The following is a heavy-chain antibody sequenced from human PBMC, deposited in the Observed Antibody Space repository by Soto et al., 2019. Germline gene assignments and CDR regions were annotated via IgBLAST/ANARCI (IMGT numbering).Heavy chain of an antibody. D-gene: IGHD2-15*01. Sequence: QVQLVQSGAEVKKPGSSVKVSCKASGSTFTSYTISWVRQAPGQGLEWMGRIIPILDIAKYAQKFQGRVTNTADKSTITAYMELSSLRSEDTAVYYCARGVAGWDIWGQGTMVTVSS. CDR3: ARGVAGWDI. V-gene: IGHV1-69*02. J-gene: IGHJ3*02. CDR1: GSTFTSYT. CDR2: IIPILDIA.